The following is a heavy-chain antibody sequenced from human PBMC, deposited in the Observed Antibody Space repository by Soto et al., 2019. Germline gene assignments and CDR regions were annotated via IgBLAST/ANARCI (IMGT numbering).Heavy chain of an antibody. CDR2: IWYDGSNK. J-gene: IGHJ6*03. CDR3: AREALQTVLWYYYYYMDV. Sequence: GGSLRLSCAASGFTFSSYGMHWVRQAPGKGLEWVAVIWYDGSNKYYADSVKGRFTISRDNSKNTLYLQMNSLRAEDTAVYYCAREALQTVLWYYYYYMDVWGKGTTVTVSS. D-gene: IGHD2-21*01. CDR1: GFTFSSYG. V-gene: IGHV3-33*01.